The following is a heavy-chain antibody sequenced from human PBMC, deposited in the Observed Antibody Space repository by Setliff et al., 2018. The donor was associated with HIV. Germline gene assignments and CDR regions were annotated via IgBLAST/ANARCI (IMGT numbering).Heavy chain of an antibody. Sequence: ASVKVSCKASGYNFTSHNINWVRQAPGQGLEWMGWMNPKSGNTGYARKFQGRVTMTRKTSISTAYMELRSLRSDDTAVYYCARGYCSSTSCYGIYYFDNWGQGTPVTVSS. V-gene: IGHV1-8*01. CDR1: GYNFTSHN. J-gene: IGHJ4*02. CDR3: ARGYCSSTSCYGIYYFDN. CDR2: MNPKSGNT. D-gene: IGHD2-2*01.